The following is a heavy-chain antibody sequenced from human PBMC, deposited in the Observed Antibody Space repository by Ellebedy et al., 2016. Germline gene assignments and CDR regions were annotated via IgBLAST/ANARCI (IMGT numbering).Heavy chain of an antibody. CDR3: ARDMVRGYYGSGSYRVGMDV. J-gene: IGHJ6*02. CDR1: GFSFSSYS. D-gene: IGHD3-10*01. CDR2: ISSSSSYI. V-gene: IGHV3-21*01. Sequence: GGSLRLSXAASGFSFSSYSMNWVRQAPGKGLEWVSSISSSSSYIYYADSVKGRFTISRDNAKNSLYLQMNSLRAEDTAVYYCARDMVRGYYGSGSYRVGMDVWGQGTTVTVSS.